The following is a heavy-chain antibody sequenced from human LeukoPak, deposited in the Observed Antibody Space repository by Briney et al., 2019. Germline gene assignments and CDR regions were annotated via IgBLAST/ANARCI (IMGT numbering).Heavy chain of an antibody. CDR3: AKTSTGVGYYYGMDV. Sequence: GGSLRLSCAASGFTVSSNYMSWVRQAPGKGLEWVSTISGSGGSTYYADPVKGRFTISRDNSKNTLYLQMNSLRAEDTAVYYCAKTSTGVGYYYGMDVWGQGTTVTVSS. CDR2: ISGSGGST. D-gene: IGHD3-10*01. CDR1: GFTVSSNY. V-gene: IGHV3-23*01. J-gene: IGHJ6*02.